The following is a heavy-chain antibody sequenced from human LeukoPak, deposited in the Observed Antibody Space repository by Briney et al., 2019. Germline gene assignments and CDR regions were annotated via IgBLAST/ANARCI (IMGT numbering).Heavy chain of an antibody. V-gene: IGHV3-74*01. D-gene: IGHD3-10*01. CDR1: GFTFSEAW. CDR3: ARVSGPGMNEYFHL. Sequence: VGSLRLSCAASGFTFSEAWMHWVRQAPGKGLVWVSRINNDGSTTRYADSVKGRFTISRDNAKNTLYLQMNSLRAEDTAVYYCARVSGPGMNEYFHLWGQGTLVTVSS. J-gene: IGHJ1*01. CDR2: INNDGSTT.